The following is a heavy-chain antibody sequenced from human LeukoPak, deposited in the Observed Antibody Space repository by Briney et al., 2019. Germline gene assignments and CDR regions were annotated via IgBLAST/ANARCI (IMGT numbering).Heavy chain of an antibody. CDR3: ARDRQCGY. V-gene: IGHV1-18*01. CDR1: GYTFTSYG. J-gene: IGHJ4*02. CDR2: ISPYNGNT. Sequence: SVKVSCKASGYTFTSYGISWVRQAPGQGLEWMGWISPYNGNTNYAPKLQGRLTMTTDTSTSTAYMELRSLRSDDTAAYYCARDRQCGYWGQGTLVTVSS. D-gene: IGHD2-21*01.